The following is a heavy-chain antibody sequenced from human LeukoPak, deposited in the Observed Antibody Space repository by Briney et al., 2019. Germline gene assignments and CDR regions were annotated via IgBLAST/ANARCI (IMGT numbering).Heavy chain of an antibody. CDR3: AKSSGSGYSYGPYYMDV. CDR1: GFTFSSHS. V-gene: IGHV3-23*01. D-gene: IGHD5-18*01. Sequence: PGGSLRLSCAASGFTFSSHSMAWVRQAPGKGLEWVSAIRGSGDTALYADSVKGRFTISRDNSKNTLYLQMNSLRAEDTAVYYCAKSSGSGYSYGPYYMDVWGKGTTVTISS. J-gene: IGHJ6*03. CDR2: IRGSGDTA.